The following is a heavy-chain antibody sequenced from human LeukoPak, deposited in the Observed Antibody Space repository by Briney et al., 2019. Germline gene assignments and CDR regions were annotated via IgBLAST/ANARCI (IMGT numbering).Heavy chain of an antibody. CDR1: GFTISVYA. Sequence: PGGSLRLSCAASGFTISVYAMNWVRQAPGKGLEWVSAINSAGTSYYADPVKGRFTISRDNSKNTLSLHMNSLRAEDTAVYYCAKLTGAAPVDYWGQGTLVTVSS. D-gene: IGHD1-20*01. CDR3: AKLTGAAPVDY. J-gene: IGHJ4*02. CDR2: INSAGTS. V-gene: IGHV3-23*01.